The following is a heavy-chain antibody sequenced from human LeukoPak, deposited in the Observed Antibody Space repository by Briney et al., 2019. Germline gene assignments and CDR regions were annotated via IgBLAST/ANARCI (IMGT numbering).Heavy chain of an antibody. V-gene: IGHV3-48*01. CDR2: ISSSSSTI. J-gene: IGHJ3*02. CDR1: GFTFSSYS. Sequence: PGGSLRLSCAASGFTFSSYSMNWVRQAPGKGLEWVSYISSSSSTIYYADSVKGRFTISRDNAKNSLYLQMNSLRAEDTAVYYCARDKVQLGRRYAFDIWGQGTMVTVSS. CDR3: ARDKVQLGRRYAFDI. D-gene: IGHD1-1*01.